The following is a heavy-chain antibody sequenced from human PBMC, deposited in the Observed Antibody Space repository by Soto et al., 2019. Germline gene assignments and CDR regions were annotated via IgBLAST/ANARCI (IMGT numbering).Heavy chain of an antibody. CDR3: ARRLSGSSAFDY. V-gene: IGHV4-31*03. CDR2: MYNSGTS. J-gene: IGHJ4*01. D-gene: IGHD2-15*01. Sequence: QVQLQESGPGLLKPSQTLSLTCSVSGGSISSGTYYWSWIRYRPGKGLEWIGYMYNSGTSSYSPSLKSRSVLSVDTSKNQFSLKLTSVTAADTATYFCARRLSGSSAFDYWGLGILVTVSS. CDR1: GGSISSGTYY.